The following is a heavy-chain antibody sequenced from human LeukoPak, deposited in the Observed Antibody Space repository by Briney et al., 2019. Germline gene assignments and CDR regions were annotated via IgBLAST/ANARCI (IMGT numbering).Heavy chain of an antibody. CDR2: ISGSGGST. J-gene: IGHJ4*02. Sequence: PGGSLRLSCAASGFTFSSYAMSWVRQAPGKGLEWVSAISGSGGSTYYADSVKGRFTISRDNSKNTLYLQMNSLRAEDTAVYYCVSPLIVVVITRDYWGQGTLVTVSS. CDR3: VSPLIVVVITRDY. D-gene: IGHD3-22*01. V-gene: IGHV3-23*01. CDR1: GFTFSSYA.